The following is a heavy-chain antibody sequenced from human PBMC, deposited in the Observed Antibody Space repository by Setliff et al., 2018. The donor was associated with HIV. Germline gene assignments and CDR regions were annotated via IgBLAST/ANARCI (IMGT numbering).Heavy chain of an antibody. J-gene: IGHJ3*02. Sequence: SETLSLTCTVSRDSINGPWWSWIRQPPGKGLEWTGSIHYSGITHYNPSLKSRLTLSVDTSKNQVSLKLTSVTAADTAVYYCARYKCINFACVGFDIWGQGTVVTVSS. CDR2: IHYSGIT. D-gene: IGHD3-9*01. CDR3: ARYKCINFACVGFDI. CDR1: RDSINGPW. V-gene: IGHV4-59*11.